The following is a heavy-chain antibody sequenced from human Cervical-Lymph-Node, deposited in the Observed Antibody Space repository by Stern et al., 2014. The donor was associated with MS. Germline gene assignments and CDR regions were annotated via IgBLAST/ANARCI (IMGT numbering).Heavy chain of an antibody. CDR1: GYTFTKYY. D-gene: IGHD2-2*01. J-gene: IGHJ4*02. CDR3: AAAAATVLAFDY. Sequence: MQLVQSGAEVKKPGASGKASGRASGYTFTKYYIHWGRQAPGQGLEWVGVISPAGESTSYAQKYQGRIPLTRDTSTGTVYMEVSSLTSDDTAVYYCAAAAATVLAFDYWGQGALVTVSS. CDR2: ISPAGEST. V-gene: IGHV1-46*01.